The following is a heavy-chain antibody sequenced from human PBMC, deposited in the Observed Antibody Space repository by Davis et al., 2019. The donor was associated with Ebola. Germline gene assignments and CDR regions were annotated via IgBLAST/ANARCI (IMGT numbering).Heavy chain of an antibody. V-gene: IGHV4-34*11. CDR3: VRDICGGDCPGHFDY. Sequence: MPSETLSLTCAVHGGPFNGYYWSWIRQAPGKGLEWIGYMYYTGSTYYNPALKSRVTISVDTSKNQLSLNLTSVTAADTAVYYCVRDICGGDCPGHFDYWGQGTLVTVSS. J-gene: IGHJ4*02. D-gene: IGHD2-21*02. CDR2: MYYTGST. CDR1: GGPFNGYY.